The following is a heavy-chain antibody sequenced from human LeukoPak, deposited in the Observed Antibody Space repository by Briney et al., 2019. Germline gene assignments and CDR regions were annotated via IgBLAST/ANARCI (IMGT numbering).Heavy chain of an antibody. CDR3: AGRRTGTRVFYFDY. CDR1: GGSISSGDYY. J-gene: IGHJ4*02. CDR2: IYYSGST. V-gene: IGHV4-61*08. D-gene: IGHD1-14*01. Sequence: SETLSLTCTVSGGSISSGDYYWSWIRQPPGKGLEWIGYIYYSGSTNYNPSLKSRVTISVDTSKNQFSLKLSSVTAADTAVYYCAGRRTGTRVFYFDYWGQGTLVTVSS.